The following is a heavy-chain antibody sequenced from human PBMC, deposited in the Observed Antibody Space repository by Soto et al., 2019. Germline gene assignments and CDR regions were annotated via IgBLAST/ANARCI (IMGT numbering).Heavy chain of an antibody. CDR1: GNTFTSYG. Sequence: QVQLVQSGAEVKKPGASVKVSCKASGNTFTSYGISWVRQAPGQGLEWMGWISAYNGNTNYAQKLQGRVTMTTDTSTRTAYMELKSLRSDDTAVYSCARVDRYYYYGMDVWGQGTTVTVSS. V-gene: IGHV1-18*01. CDR3: ARVDRYYYYGMDV. J-gene: IGHJ6*02. CDR2: ISAYNGNT.